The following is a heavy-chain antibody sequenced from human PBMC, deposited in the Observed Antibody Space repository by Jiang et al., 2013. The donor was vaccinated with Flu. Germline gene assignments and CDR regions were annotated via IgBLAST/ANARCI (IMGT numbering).Heavy chain of an antibody. CDR2: IYYSGST. CDR1: GGSISSSSYY. CDR3: ARHKDDSSGYYYLYDAFDI. V-gene: IGHV4-39*01. J-gene: IGHJ3*02. D-gene: IGHD3-22*01. Sequence: LLKPSETLSLTCTVSGGSISSSSYYWGWIRQPPGKGLEWIGSIYYSGSTYYNPSLKSRVTISVDTSKNQFSLKLSSVTAADTAVYYCARHKDDSSGYYYLYDAFDIWGQGTMVTVSS.